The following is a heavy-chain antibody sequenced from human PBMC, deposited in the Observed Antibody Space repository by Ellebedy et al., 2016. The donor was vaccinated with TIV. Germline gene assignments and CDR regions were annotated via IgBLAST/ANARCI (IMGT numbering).Heavy chain of an antibody. V-gene: IGHV4-59*01. Sequence: ESLKISCAASGFTFSSYAMHWLRRPPGKGLEWIGGISYSGSTNYNPSLKSRLTTSIDTSKNQFSLNLRSVTAADTAEYYCATDRDLQTWYFWGPGILVNVSS. CDR2: ISYSGST. CDR1: GFTFSSYA. D-gene: IGHD6-13*01. CDR3: ATDRDLQTWYF. J-gene: IGHJ4*02.